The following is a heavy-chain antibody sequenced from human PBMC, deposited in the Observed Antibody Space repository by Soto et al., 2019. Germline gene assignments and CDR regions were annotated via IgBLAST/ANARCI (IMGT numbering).Heavy chain of an antibody. CDR2: TSYDGANT. CDR3: ARRSTVSYHDMDV. J-gene: IGHJ6*02. D-gene: IGHD4-17*01. CDR1: GVTFSIYK. Sequence: GGALRVSXAASGVTFSIYKMHWVRQAPGKGLEWVAITSYDGANTYDADSVKVRITISRDNSKNTLDLQMERLIFGDTALYFCARRSTVSYHDMDVWGQGTTVTVSS. V-gene: IGHV3-30-3*01.